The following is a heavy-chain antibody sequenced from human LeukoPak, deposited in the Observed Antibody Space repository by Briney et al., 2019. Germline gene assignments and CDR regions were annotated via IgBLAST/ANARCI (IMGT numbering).Heavy chain of an antibody. CDR3: VREGEGPLSKDFDY. J-gene: IGHJ4*02. CDR2: IGPHSTFT. D-gene: IGHD2/OR15-2a*01. Sequence: ASVTVSCKSSGFTFTGHYIHWVRQGPGQGLEWMGYIGPHSTFTSSPQEFQGRVTMTRDASMSTAYMELTRLTSDDTAVYYCVREGEGPLSKDFDYWGQGTLVTVSS. CDR1: GFTFTGHY. V-gene: IGHV1-2*02.